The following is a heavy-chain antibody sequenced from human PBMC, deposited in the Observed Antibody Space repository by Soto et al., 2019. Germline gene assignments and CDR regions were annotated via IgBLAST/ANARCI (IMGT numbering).Heavy chain of an antibody. CDR1: GFTFSSYA. CDR2: ISYDGSNK. Sequence: QVQLVESGGGVVQPGRSLRLSCAASGFTFSSYAMHWVRQAPGKGLEWVAVISYDGSNKYYADSVKGRFIISRDNSKNTLYLQMNSLRAEDTAVYYCARDYCSSTSCYLLPDYWGQGTLVTVSS. D-gene: IGHD2-2*01. J-gene: IGHJ4*02. V-gene: IGHV3-30-3*01. CDR3: ARDYCSSTSCYLLPDY.